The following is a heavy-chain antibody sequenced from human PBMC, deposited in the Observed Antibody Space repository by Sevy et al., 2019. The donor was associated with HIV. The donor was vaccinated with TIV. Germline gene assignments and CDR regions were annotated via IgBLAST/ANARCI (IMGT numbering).Heavy chain of an antibody. CDR1: GFTVSSNY. V-gene: IGHV3-66*02. J-gene: IGHJ6*03. Sequence: GGSLRLSCAASGFTVSSNYMSWVRQAPGKGLEWVSVIYSGGSTYYADSVKGRFTISRDNSKNTLYLQMNSLRAEDTAVYYCAIDGPHPRPGYMDVWGKGTTVTVSS. CDR2: IYSGGST. CDR3: AIDGPHPRPGYMDV.